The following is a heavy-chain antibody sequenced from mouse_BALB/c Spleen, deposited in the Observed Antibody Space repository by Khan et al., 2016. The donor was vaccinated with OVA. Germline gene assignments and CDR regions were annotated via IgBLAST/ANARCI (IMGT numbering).Heavy chain of an antibody. CDR1: GYSITSGYG. CDR3: ARTARIKY. V-gene: IGHV3-2*02. Sequence: EVQLQESGPGLVKPSQSLSLTCTVTGYSITSGYGRNWIRQFPGNKLEWMGNISYSGSTNYNPSLKRRISITRDTSKKQFFLQLNSMTTEDTATYFYARTARIKYWGQGTTLTVSS. J-gene: IGHJ2*01. CDR2: ISYSGST. D-gene: IGHD1-2*01.